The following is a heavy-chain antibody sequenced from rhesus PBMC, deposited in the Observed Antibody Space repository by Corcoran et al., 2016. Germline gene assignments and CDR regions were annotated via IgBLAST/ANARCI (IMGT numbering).Heavy chain of an antibody. CDR1: GGSISGYY. CDR3: ARGGTICGLVIIIRAPEHFEF. D-gene: IGHD3-3*01. Sequence: QVQLQESGPGLVQPSETLSFTCTVSGGSISGYYWIWIRQPPGKGLEWFGNIDGNNQGTNDNHYLKSRGTSSKDTSKDQVSLKLSSVTAADTAVYYGARGGTICGLVIIIRAPEHFEFWGQGALVTGSS. CDR2: IDGNNQGT. V-gene: IGHV4-81*01. J-gene: IGHJ1*01.